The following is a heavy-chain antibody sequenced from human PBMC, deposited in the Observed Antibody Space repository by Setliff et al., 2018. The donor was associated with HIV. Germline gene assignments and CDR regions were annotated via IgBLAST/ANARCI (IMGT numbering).Heavy chain of an antibody. CDR3: AREPQGEFWSGYSSRGLDY. CDR2: FNPNSGVT. CDR1: GFIFTDYQ. Sequence: ASVKVSCKASGFIFTDYQIHWVRQAPGQGLEWMGRFNPNSGVTSSPQNFQGRVTMTRDTSINTAYMELSRLTSDDTAFYYCAREPQGEFWSGYSSRGLDYWGQGTLVTVSS. D-gene: IGHD3-3*01. V-gene: IGHV1-2*06. J-gene: IGHJ4*02.